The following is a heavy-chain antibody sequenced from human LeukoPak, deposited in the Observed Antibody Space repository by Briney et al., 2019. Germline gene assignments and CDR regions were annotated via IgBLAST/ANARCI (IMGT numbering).Heavy chain of an antibody. CDR2: IYENGGTT. V-gene: IGHV3-23*01. CDR3: ARDTRSYDTSGYYYFDY. CDR1: GFTFRSHA. D-gene: IGHD3-22*01. J-gene: IGHJ4*02. Sequence: GGSLRLSCVGSGFTFRSHAMSWVRQAPEKGLEFVSGIYENGGTTYYADSVKGRFSISRDNSKNTLYLQMDSLRGEDTAVYYCARDTRSYDTSGYYYFDYWGQGALVTVSS.